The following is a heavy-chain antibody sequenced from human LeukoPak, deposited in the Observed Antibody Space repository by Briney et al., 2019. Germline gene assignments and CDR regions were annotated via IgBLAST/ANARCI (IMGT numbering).Heavy chain of an antibody. V-gene: IGHV3-23*01. D-gene: IGHD3-3*01. CDR1: RFTFSSYA. CDR2: VSGSGDST. Sequence: GSLRLSCAASRFTFSSYAMSWVRQAPGKGLEWVSTVSGSGDSTDYADSVKGRFTISRDNSKNTLYLQINSLRAEDTALYYLAKPIRHYDFWSCSNRAEWFYPWGQGTLV. J-gene: IGHJ5*01. CDR3: AKPIRHYDFWSCSNRAEWFYP.